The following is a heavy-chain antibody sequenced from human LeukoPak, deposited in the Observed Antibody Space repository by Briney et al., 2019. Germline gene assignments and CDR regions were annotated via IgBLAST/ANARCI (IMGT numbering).Heavy chain of an antibody. CDR1: GFTFDDYS. CDR3: AKGVDFYASGSLFSPFYV. CDR2: ISGNGATT. D-gene: IGHD3-10*01. V-gene: IGHV3-43*01. J-gene: IGHJ3*01. Sequence: GGSLRLSCSASGFTFDDYSMHWVRQVPGRGLEWVSLISGNGATTYYADSVKGRFTVFRDNSKNTVDLQMDSLRGDDSALYYCAKGVDFYASGSLFSPFYVWGQGTTVTVSS.